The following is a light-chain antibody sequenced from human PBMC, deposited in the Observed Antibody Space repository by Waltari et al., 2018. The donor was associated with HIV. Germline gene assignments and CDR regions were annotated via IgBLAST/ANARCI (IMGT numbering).Light chain of an antibody. CDR2: SNN. V-gene: IGLV1-44*01. J-gene: IGLJ1*01. Sequence: QSVLTQPPSASGTPGQRVTISCSGSSSNIGSNAVNWYQQLPGTAPKLLIYSNNQRPSVVPDRFSCSKSGTSASLAISGLQSDDDADYYCAAWDDSLNDSYVFGPGTKVTVL. CDR1: SSNIGSNA. CDR3: AAWDDSLNDSYV.